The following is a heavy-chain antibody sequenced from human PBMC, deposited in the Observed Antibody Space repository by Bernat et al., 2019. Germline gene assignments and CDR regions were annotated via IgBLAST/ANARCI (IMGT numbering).Heavy chain of an antibody. CDR2: INPSGGST. D-gene: IGHD4-23*01. CDR3: ARDYGTVGGHYYYYYGMDV. V-gene: IGHV1-46*01. Sequence: QVQLVQSGAEVKKPGASVKVSCKASGYTFTSYYMHWVRQAPGQGLEWMGIINPSGGSTSYAQKFQGRVTMTRDTSTSTVYMELSSLRSEDTAVYYCARDYGTVGGHYYYYYGMDVWGQGTTVTVSS. CDR1: GYTFTSYY. J-gene: IGHJ6*02.